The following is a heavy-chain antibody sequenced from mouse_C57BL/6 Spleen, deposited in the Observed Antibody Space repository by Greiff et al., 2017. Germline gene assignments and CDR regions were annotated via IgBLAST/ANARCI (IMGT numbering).Heavy chain of an antibody. D-gene: IGHD1-1*01. CDR3: ARRDDGSSYVGYFDV. CDR2: IDPSDSST. CDR1: GYTFTSYW. V-gene: IGHV1-59*01. Sequence: QVQLQQPGAELVRPGTSVKLSCKASGYTFTSYWMHWVKQRPGQGLEWIGVIDPSDSSTNYNQKFKGKATLTVDTSSSTAYMQLSSLTSEDSAVYYWARRDDGSSYVGYFDVWGTGTTVTVSS. J-gene: IGHJ1*03.